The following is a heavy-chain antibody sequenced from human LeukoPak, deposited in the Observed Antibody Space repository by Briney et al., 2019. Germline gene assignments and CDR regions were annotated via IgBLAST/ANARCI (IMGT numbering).Heavy chain of an antibody. V-gene: IGHV3-21*01. CDR3: ARDLHAYSSSWYVNWFDP. J-gene: IGHJ5*02. D-gene: IGHD6-13*01. Sequence: GGSLRLSCAASGFTFSSYSMNWVRQAPGKGLEWVSSISSSSSYIYYADSVKGRFTISRDNAKNSLYLQMNSLRAEDTVVYYCARDLHAYSSSWYVNWFDPWGQGTLVTVSS. CDR2: ISSSSSYI. CDR1: GFTFSSYS.